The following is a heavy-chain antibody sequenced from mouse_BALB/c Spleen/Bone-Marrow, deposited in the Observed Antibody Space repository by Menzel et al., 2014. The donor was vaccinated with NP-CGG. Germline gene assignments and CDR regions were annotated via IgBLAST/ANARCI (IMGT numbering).Heavy chain of an antibody. V-gene: IGHV5-17*02. CDR1: GFTFSSFG. CDR2: ISSGSSTI. Sequence: EVKVVESGGGLVQPGGSRKLSCAASGFTFSSFGMHWVRQAPEKGLEWVAYISSGSSTIYYADTVKGRFTISRDNPKNTLFLQMTGLRSEDTAMYYCARGGNYAWFAYWGQGTLVTVSA. CDR3: ARGGNYAWFAY. D-gene: IGHD2-1*01. J-gene: IGHJ3*01.